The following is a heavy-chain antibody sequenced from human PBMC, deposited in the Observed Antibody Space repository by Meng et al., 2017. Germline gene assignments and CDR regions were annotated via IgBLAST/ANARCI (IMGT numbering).Heavy chain of an antibody. Sequence: GESLKISCAASGFTVSSNYMSWVRQAPGKGLEWVSTIKGSGGSTFYADSVRGRFTISRDNSKSTLYMEMNSLRAEDTAVYYCAKTGRDGYNYKLGAYWGQGTLVTVSS. CDR3: AKTGRDGYNYKLGAY. V-gene: IGHV3-23*01. CDR2: IKGSGGST. J-gene: IGHJ4*02. D-gene: IGHD5-24*01. CDR1: GFTVSSNY.